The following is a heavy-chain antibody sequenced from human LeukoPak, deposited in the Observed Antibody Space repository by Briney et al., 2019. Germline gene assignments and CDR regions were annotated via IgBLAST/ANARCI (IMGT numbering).Heavy chain of an antibody. Sequence: GGSLRLSCAASGFTFSSYSMNWVRQAPGKGLEWVSSISSGSTYIYYADSVKGRFTISRDNAKNSLYLQMNSLRAEDTAVYYCARGQLSMYYFDYGGQGALVTVSS. D-gene: IGHD5-18*01. CDR1: GFTFSSYS. CDR2: ISSGSTYI. J-gene: IGHJ4*02. V-gene: IGHV3-21*04. CDR3: ARGQLSMYYFDY.